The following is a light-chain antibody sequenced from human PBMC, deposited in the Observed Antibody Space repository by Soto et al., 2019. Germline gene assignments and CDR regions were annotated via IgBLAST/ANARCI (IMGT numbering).Light chain of an antibody. CDR1: SSDVGAYTS. Sequence: QSALTQPASVSGSPGQSITISCSGTSSDVGAYTSVSWYQQHPGKAPKLMIYEVSNRPSGVSNRFSGSKSGNTASLTVSGLQAEDEADYYCSSYTGGNPSYVFGTGTKVTVL. CDR2: EVS. J-gene: IGLJ1*01. V-gene: IGLV2-14*01. CDR3: SSYTGGNPSYV.